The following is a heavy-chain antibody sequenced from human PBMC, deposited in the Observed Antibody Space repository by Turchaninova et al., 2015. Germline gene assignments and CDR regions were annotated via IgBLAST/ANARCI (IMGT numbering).Heavy chain of an antibody. J-gene: IGHJ4*02. CDR2: IGWNSGYI. CDR3: AKDYSGSGWYADH. CDR1: GFTFEDYA. V-gene: IGHV3-9*01. D-gene: IGHD6-19*01. Sequence: VQLVESGGGLVQPGRSLRLSCSASGFTFEDYAMHWVRQAPGKGLEWVSGIGWNSGYIAYADSVKGRFTISRDNAKNALYLQMNSLRAEDTALYYCAKDYSGSGWYADHWGQGTLVTVSS.